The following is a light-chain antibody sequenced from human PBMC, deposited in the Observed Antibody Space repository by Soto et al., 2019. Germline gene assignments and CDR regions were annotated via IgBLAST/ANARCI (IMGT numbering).Light chain of an antibody. V-gene: IGKV3-20*01. CDR2: GAS. J-gene: IGKJ1*01. Sequence: IVLTQSPGTVSLSPGDRASLSCRVSQSIASSFLSWYQQKPGQAPRLLMYGASTRATGIPDRFSGSGSGKDFTLTISRLEPEDCGVYYCQQGWTFGQGTKVEIK. CDR1: QSIASSF. CDR3: QQGWT.